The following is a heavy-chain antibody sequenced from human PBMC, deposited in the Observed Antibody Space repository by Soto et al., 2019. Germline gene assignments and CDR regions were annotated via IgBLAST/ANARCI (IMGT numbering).Heavy chain of an antibody. V-gene: IGHV3-21*06. J-gene: IGHJ6*03. CDR1: GFTFNTYS. CDR3: ARGPHNDILSAFGYMDG. D-gene: IGHD3-9*01. Sequence: EVQLVESGGGLVKPGGSLRLSCAASGFTFNTYSMTWVRQAPGKGLEWVSCISSSSSYIYYTDSVTGRFTISRDNAKNSVSLQMNSLRAEDTAVYYCARGPHNDILSAFGYMDGWGKGTTVTVSS. CDR2: ISSSSSYI.